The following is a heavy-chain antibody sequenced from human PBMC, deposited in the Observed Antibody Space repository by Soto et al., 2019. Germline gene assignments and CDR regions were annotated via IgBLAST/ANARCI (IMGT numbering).Heavy chain of an antibody. V-gene: IGHV3-72*01. CDR3: AMLGGWSGGSSGMDV. CDR2: IRRKANSYTT. Sequence: EVQLVESGGGLVQPGGSLRLSCAASGLIFSDYHMDWVRQAPGKGLEWVGRIRRKANSYTTEYAASVKGRFTISRDDSKNSLYLQMNSLKSEDTAVEYCAMLGGWSGGSSGMDVWGQGTTVTVSS. J-gene: IGHJ6*02. D-gene: IGHD6-19*01. CDR1: GLIFSDYH.